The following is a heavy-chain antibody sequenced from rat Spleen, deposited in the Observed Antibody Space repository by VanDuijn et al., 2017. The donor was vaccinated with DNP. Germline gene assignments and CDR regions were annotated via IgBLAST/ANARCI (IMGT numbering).Heavy chain of an antibody. CDR2: ITSSGGST. CDR1: GFTFNNYW. CDR3: ASNNYFDY. V-gene: IGHV5-31*01. J-gene: IGHJ2*01. Sequence: EVQLVASGGDLVQPGRSLKLSCVASGFTFNNYWMTWIRQVPGKGLEWVASITSSGGSTYYPDSVKGRFTISRDNAKNTLYLQMNSLRSEDTATYYCASNNYFDYWGQGVMVTVSS.